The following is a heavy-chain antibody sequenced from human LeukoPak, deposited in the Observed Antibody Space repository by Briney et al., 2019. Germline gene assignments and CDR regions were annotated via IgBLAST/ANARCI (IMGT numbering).Heavy chain of an antibody. J-gene: IGHJ3*02. D-gene: IGHD4-17*01. CDR3: ARQGLVTTYFKDAFDI. Sequence: SETLSLTCTVSGGSISSRTYYWGWIRQPPGKGLEWIGSIYDSGSTYYNPSLKSRVTISVDTSKNQFSLKLSSVTAADTAVYYCARQGLVTTYFKDAFDIWGQGTMVTVSS. CDR1: GGSISSRTYY. CDR2: IYDSGST. V-gene: IGHV4-39*01.